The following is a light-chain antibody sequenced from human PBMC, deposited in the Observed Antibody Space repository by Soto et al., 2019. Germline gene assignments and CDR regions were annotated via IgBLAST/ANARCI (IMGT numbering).Light chain of an antibody. Sequence: EIVFTQSPATLSLSPGERATLSCRASQSVSSYLAWYQQKPGQAPRLLIYDASNRATGIPARFSGSGSGTDFTLTISSLEPEDFAVYYCQQRSNLLTFGGGTKVDI. CDR2: DAS. CDR1: QSVSSY. J-gene: IGKJ4*01. CDR3: QQRSNLLT. V-gene: IGKV3-11*01.